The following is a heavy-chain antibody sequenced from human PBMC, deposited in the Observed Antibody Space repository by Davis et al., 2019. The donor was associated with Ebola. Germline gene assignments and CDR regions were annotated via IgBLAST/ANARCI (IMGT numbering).Heavy chain of an antibody. V-gene: IGHV5-51*01. D-gene: IGHD3-16*02. Sequence: PGGSLRLSCKGSGYNFTNYWIAWVRQMPGKGLEWMGIIYPGDSDTRYSPSLQGQVTISADKSISTAYLQWSSLKASDTAIYYCARVMGGSYLSPIMGWFDPWGQGTLVIVSS. CDR2: IYPGDSDT. CDR3: ARVMGGSYLSPIMGWFDP. J-gene: IGHJ5*02. CDR1: GYNFTNYW.